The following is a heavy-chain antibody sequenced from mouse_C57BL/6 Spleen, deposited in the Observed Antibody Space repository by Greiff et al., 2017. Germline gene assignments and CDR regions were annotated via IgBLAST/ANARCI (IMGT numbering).Heavy chain of an antibody. D-gene: IGHD1-1*01. CDR3: ARTGSSYWYFDV. CDR1: GFTFSDYG. V-gene: IGHV5-17*01. Sequence: EVMLVESGGGLVKPGGSLKLSCAASGFTFSDYGMHWVRQAPEKGLEWVAYISSGSSTIYYADTVKGRFTISRDNAKNTLFLQMTSLRSEDTAMYYCARTGSSYWYFDVWGTGTTVTVSS. CDR2: ISSGSSTI. J-gene: IGHJ1*03.